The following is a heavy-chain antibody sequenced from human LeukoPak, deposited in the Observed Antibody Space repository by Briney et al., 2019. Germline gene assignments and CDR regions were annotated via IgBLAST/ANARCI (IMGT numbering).Heavy chain of an antibody. CDR3: AYSSLPQNVLRYFDWSPIDY. J-gene: IGHJ4*02. Sequence: GGSLRLSCAASGFTFSDYYMSWIRQAPGKGLEWVSYISSSGSTIYYADSVKGRFTISRDNAKNSLYLQMNSLRAEDTAVYYCAYSSLPQNVLRYFDWSPIDYWGQGTLVTVSS. CDR1: GFTFSDYY. CDR2: ISSSGSTI. V-gene: IGHV3-11*01. D-gene: IGHD3-9*01.